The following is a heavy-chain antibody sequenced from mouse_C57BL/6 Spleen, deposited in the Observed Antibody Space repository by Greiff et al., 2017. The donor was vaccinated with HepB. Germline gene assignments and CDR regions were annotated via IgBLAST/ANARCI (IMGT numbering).Heavy chain of an antibody. CDR3: ARGLDSSGLAWFAY. Sequence: QVQLKQPGAELVMPGASVKLSCKASGYTFTSYWMHWVKQRPGQGLEWIGEIDPSDSYTNYNQKFKGKSTLTVDKSSSTAYMQLSSLTSEDSAVYYCARGLDSSGLAWFAYWGQGTLVTVSA. D-gene: IGHD3-2*02. J-gene: IGHJ3*01. V-gene: IGHV1-69*01. CDR2: IDPSDSYT. CDR1: GYTFTSYW.